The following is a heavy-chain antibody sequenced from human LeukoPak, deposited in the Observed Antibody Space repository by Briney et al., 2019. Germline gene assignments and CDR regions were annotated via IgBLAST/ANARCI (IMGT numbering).Heavy chain of an antibody. Sequence: GGSLRLSCAASGFTFSSYGMSWVRQAPGKGLEWVSAISGSGGSTYYADSVKGRFTISRDNSKNTLYLQMNSLRAEGTAVYYCAKALTYYYDSRHYWGQGTLVTVSS. CDR2: ISGSGGST. D-gene: IGHD3-22*01. V-gene: IGHV3-23*01. CDR1: GFTFSSYG. J-gene: IGHJ4*02. CDR3: AKALTYYYDSRHY.